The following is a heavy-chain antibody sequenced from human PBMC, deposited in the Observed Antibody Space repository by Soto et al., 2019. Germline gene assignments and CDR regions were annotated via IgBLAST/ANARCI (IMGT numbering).Heavy chain of an antibody. V-gene: IGHV1-69*12. CDR1: GGTFSSYA. D-gene: IGHD5-18*01. CDR3: ATQGLPNYYSYGMDV. Sequence: QVQLVQSGAAVKKPGSSVKVSCKASGGTFSSYAISWVRQAPGQGLEWMGGIIPMFGTANYAQKFQGRVTITADESTSTAYMEMSSLRSEDTAVYYCATQGLPNYYSYGMDVWGQGTTVTVSS. J-gene: IGHJ6*02. CDR2: IIPMFGTA.